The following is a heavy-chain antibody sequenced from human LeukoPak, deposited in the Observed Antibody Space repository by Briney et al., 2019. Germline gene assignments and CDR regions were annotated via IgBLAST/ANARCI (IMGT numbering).Heavy chain of an antibody. J-gene: IGHJ4*02. CDR3: ARDQTYYYDSSGYFDY. Sequence: PSETLSLTCTVSGGSISSYYWSWIRQPAGKGLEWIGRIYSSGGTNYNPSLKSRVTMSVDTSKNQFSLKLTSVTAADTAVYYCARDQTYYYDSSGYFDYWGQGTLVTVSS. CDR1: GGSISSYY. CDR2: IYSSGGT. V-gene: IGHV4-4*07. D-gene: IGHD3-22*01.